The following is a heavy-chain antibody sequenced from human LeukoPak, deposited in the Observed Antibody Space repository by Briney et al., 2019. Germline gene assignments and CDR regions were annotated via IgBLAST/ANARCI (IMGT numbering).Heavy chain of an antibody. CDR2: IKQDGSER. CDR3: ARRDGYGAYDI. Sequence: GGSLRLSCAASGFTFSSYWMSWVRQAPGKGLEWVANIKQDGSERYYVDSVKGRFTISRDNAENSLYLQMNSLRAEDTAVYYCARRDGYGAYDIWGQGTMVTVSS. V-gene: IGHV3-7*01. J-gene: IGHJ3*02. D-gene: IGHD5-24*01. CDR1: GFTFSSYW.